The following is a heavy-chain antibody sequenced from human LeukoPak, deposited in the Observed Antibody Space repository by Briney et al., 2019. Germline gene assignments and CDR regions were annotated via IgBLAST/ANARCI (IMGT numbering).Heavy chain of an antibody. J-gene: IGHJ4*02. CDR2: ISGSGGST. V-gene: IGHV3-23*01. D-gene: IGHD3-22*01. Sequence: GGSLRLSCAASGFTVSSNYMSWVRQAPGKGLEWVSAISGSGGSTYYADSVRGRFTISRDNSKNTLYLQMNSLRAEDTAVYYCAKPRPYYDSSGYYDYWGQGTLVTVSS. CDR3: AKPRPYYDSSGYYDY. CDR1: GFTVSSNY.